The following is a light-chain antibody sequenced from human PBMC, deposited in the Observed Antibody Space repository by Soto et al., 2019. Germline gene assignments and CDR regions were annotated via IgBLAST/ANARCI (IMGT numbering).Light chain of an antibody. CDR3: QSYDNSLSGWV. CDR2: GDS. V-gene: IGLV1-40*01. Sequence: QSVLTQPPSVSGAPGQRVTISCTGSSSKIGAVYDVHWYQQFPGRAPKLLIYGDSSRPSGVPDRFSGSKSGTSASLAITGLQAEDEADYYCQSYDNSLSGWVFGGGTKLTVL. CDR1: SSKIGAVYD. J-gene: IGLJ3*02.